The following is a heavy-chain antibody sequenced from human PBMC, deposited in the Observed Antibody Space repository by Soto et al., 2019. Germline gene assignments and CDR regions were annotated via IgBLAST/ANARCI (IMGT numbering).Heavy chain of an antibody. V-gene: IGHV4-59*01. CDR3: ARAPAPLYSSSWYDFDY. CDR1: GGSISSYY. CDR2: IYYSGST. Sequence: QVQLQESGPGLVKPSETLSLTCTVSGGSISSYYWSWIRQPPGKGLEWIGYIYYSGSTNYNPSLKSRVTISVDTSKNQFSLKLSSVTAADTAVYYCARAPAPLYSSSWYDFDYWGPGTLVTVSS. D-gene: IGHD6-13*01. J-gene: IGHJ4*02.